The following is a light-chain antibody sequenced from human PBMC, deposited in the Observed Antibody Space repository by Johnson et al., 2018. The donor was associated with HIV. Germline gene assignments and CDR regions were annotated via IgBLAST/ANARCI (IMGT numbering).Light chain of an antibody. CDR1: SSNIGNNY. Sequence: QSVLTQPPSVSAAPGQKVTISCSGSSSNIGNNYVSWYQQLPGTAPKLLIYENNKRPSGIPDRFSGSKSGTSATLGLTGLQTGDAADYYCGTWDSSLSAGGNVFGTGTKVTVL. V-gene: IGLV1-51*02. CDR2: ENN. CDR3: GTWDSSLSAGGNV. J-gene: IGLJ1*01.